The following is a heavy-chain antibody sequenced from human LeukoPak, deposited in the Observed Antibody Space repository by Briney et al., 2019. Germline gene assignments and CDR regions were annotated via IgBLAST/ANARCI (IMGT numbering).Heavy chain of an antibody. J-gene: IGHJ4*02. CDR1: GFTFSSYA. D-gene: IGHD6-19*01. CDR2: ISGSGGST. V-gene: IGHV3-23*01. Sequence: KPGVSLRLSCAASGFTFSSYAMSWVRQAPGKGLEWVSAISGSGGSTYYADSVKGRFTISRDNSKNTLYLQMNSLRAEDTAVYYCAKDSFKAVAGSFDYWGQGTLVTVSS. CDR3: AKDSFKAVAGSFDY.